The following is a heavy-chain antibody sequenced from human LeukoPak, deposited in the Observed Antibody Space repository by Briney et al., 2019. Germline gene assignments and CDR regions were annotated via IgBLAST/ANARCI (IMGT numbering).Heavy chain of an antibody. CDR3: ARGNELTKTSGHYSFAY. CDR2: VSGSGTA. J-gene: IGHJ4*02. CDR1: TGSMNTFF. V-gene: IGHV4-4*07. D-gene: IGHD1-1*01. Sequence: SETLSLTCTVSTGSMNTFFWTWVRQPAGKGLEWIGRVSGSGTAYHNPSLGSRVSISLDTSNNQLFLKVFSVTAADTAVYYCARGNELTKTSGHYSFAYWSQGVLVSASS.